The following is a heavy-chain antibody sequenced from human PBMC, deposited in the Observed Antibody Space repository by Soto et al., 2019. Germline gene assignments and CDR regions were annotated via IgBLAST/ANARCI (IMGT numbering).Heavy chain of an antibody. J-gene: IGHJ4*02. CDR2: IGTAGDT. D-gene: IGHD6-13*01. CDR3: AKSQEIGTHFFDS. V-gene: IGHV3-13*01. Sequence: GGSLRPSCEASGFTFSGFDMHWVRQPTGEGLEWVSSIGTAGDTYYAVSVKGRFTISRDNAKNSLSLQMNSLRAGDMAVYFCAKSQEIGTHFFDSWGQGTQVTVSS. CDR1: GFTFSGFD.